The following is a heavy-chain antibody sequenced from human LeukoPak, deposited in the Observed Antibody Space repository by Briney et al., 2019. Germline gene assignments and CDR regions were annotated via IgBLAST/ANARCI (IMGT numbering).Heavy chain of an antibody. CDR1: GFTFSSYS. J-gene: IGHJ3*01. CDR2: ISSTSSYI. Sequence: GGSLGLSCAASGFTFSSYSMNWVRQAPGKGLEWVSSISSTSSYIYYADSVKGRFTISRDNAKNSLYLQMNSLRAKDTAVYYCARDPLKRAFDVWGQGTMVTVSS. V-gene: IGHV3-21*01. CDR3: ARDPLKRAFDV.